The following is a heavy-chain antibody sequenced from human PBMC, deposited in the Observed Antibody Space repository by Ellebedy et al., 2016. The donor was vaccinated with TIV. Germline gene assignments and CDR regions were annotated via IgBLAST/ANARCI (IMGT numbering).Heavy chain of an antibody. V-gene: IGHV3-48*01. Sequence: GGSLRLXXAASGFTFSSYSFNWVRQAPGKGLEWVSCIDSSRSIIHYADSVVGRFTISRDNVKNSVFLQMTGLTAENTAVYFCARLLTTSVGSWLTDWGQGTLVAVSS. J-gene: IGHJ1*01. D-gene: IGHD6-13*01. CDR3: ARLLTTSVGSWLTD. CDR2: IDSSRSII. CDR1: GFTFSSYS.